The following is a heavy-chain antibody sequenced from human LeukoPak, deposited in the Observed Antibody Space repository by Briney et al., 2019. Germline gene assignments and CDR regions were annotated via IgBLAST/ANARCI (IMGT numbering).Heavy chain of an antibody. D-gene: IGHD3-22*01. CDR3: AKGAYDSSGYSWARFDY. CDR2: ISWNSGTI. CDR1: GFTFDDYA. V-gene: IGHV3-9*01. Sequence: GRSLRLSCAASGFTFDDYAIHWVRQAPGKGLEWVSGISWNSGTIAYADSVKGRFTISRDNAKNSLYLQMNSLRAEDTALYYCAKGAYDSSGYSWARFDYWGQGTLVTVSS. J-gene: IGHJ4*02.